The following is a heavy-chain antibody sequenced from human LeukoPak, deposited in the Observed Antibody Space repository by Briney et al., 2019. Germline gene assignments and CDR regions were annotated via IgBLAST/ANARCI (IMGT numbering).Heavy chain of an antibody. V-gene: IGHV3-33*01. D-gene: IGHD1-1*01. Sequence: GGSLRLSCAASGFTFSSYGMHWVRQAPGKGLEWVAVIWYDGSNKYYADSVKGRFTISRDNSKNTLYLQMNSLRAEDTAVYYCARFVGGTTRIDYWGQGTLVTVSS. J-gene: IGHJ4*02. CDR3: ARFVGGTTRIDY. CDR2: IWYDGSNK. CDR1: GFTFSSYG.